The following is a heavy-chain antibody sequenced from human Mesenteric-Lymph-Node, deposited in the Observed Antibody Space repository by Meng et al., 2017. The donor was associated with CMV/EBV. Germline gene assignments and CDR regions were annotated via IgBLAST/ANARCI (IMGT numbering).Heavy chain of an antibody. CDR2: IYYSGST. J-gene: IGHJ4*02. CDR1: GGSISSYY. Sequence: SETLSLTCTVSGGSISSYYWSWIRQPPGKGLEWIGYIYYSGSTNYNPSLKSRVTISVDTSKNQFSLKLSSVTAADTAVYYCARALNDYGGKGGLLWDYWGQGTLVTVSS. D-gene: IGHD4-23*01. CDR3: ARALNDYGGKGGLLWDY. V-gene: IGHV4-59*01.